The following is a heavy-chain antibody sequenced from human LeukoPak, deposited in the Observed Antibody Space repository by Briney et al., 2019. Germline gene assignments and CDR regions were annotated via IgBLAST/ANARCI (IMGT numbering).Heavy chain of an antibody. V-gene: IGHV4-34*01. J-gene: IGHJ6*03. Sequence: SGTLSLTCGVSGEPFSGYYWSWIRQPPGKGLEWIGDISESGSTNYNPSLKSRVTISVDPSKNQFSLKLTSMTAADTAVYFCVRGRTDYYYYMDVWGKGTTVTVSS. CDR1: GEPFSGYY. CDR2: ISESGST. CDR3: VRGRTDYYYYMDV.